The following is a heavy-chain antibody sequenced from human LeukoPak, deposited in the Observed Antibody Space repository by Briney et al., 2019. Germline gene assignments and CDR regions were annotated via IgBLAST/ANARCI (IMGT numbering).Heavy chain of an antibody. CDR2: MNPNSGNT. V-gene: IGHV1-8*01. Sequence: ASVKVSCKASGYTFTSYDINWVRQATGQGLKWMGWMNPNSGNTGYAQKFQGRVTMTRNTSISTAYMELSSLRSEDTAVYYCATDPGYSYGFPLDYWGQGTLVTVSS. CDR3: ATDPGYSYGFPLDY. D-gene: IGHD5-18*01. J-gene: IGHJ4*02. CDR1: GYTFTSYD.